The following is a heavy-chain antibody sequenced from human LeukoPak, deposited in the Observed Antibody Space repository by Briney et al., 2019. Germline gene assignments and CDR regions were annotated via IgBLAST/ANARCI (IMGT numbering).Heavy chain of an antibody. J-gene: IGHJ6*03. D-gene: IGHD6-13*01. CDR1: GGSISSGSYY. CDR3: ARVSSWYEYYYYYYMDV. CDR2: IYTSGTT. Sequence: SETLSLTCTVSGGSISSGSYYWSWIRQPAGKGLEWIGRIYTSGTTNYNPSLKSRVTISVDTSKNQFSLKLSSVTAADTAVYYCARVSSWYEYYYYYYMDVWGKGTTVTISS. V-gene: IGHV4-61*02.